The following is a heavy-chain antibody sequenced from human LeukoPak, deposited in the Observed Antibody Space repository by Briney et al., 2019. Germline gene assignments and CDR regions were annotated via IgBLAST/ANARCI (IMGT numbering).Heavy chain of an antibody. V-gene: IGHV3-66*01. Sequence: GSLILSCAASAFIFISNYMNWVRQAPGKGLEWVSVIHSGGDTFYSDAVKGRFTISRDNSKNTVYLQINSLRAEDTAVYYCARAWELDYWGQGTLVTVSS. J-gene: IGHJ4*02. CDR2: IHSGGDT. CDR1: AFIFISNY. D-gene: IGHD1-26*01. CDR3: ARAWELDY.